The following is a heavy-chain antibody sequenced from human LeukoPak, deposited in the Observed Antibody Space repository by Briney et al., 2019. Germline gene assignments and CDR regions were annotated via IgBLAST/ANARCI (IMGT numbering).Heavy chain of an antibody. D-gene: IGHD1-26*01. CDR1: GGSISSSSYY. Sequence: SETLSLTCTVSGGSISSSSYYWGWIRQPPGKGLEWVGSIYYSGSTYYNPSLKSRVTISVDTSKNQFSLKLSSVTAADTAVYYCARYSGSYRAGWYFDLWGRGTLVTVSS. V-gene: IGHV4-39*01. CDR2: IYYSGST. J-gene: IGHJ2*01. CDR3: ARYSGSYRAGWYFDL.